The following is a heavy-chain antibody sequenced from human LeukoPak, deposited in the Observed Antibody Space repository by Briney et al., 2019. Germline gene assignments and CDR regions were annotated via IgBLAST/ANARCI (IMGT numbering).Heavy chain of an antibody. J-gene: IGHJ4*02. D-gene: IGHD3-22*01. CDR1: GGSISSYY. CDR3: ARDPSTFSGYFDF. V-gene: IGHV4-4*07. Sequence: SETLSLTCTVSGGSISSYYWSWIRQPAGKALEWIGRIYPTGSINYNPSLKSRVTMSVDTSKNQLSLKLTSLTAADSAVYFCARDPSTFSGYFDFWGQGTLVTVSS. CDR2: IYPTGSI.